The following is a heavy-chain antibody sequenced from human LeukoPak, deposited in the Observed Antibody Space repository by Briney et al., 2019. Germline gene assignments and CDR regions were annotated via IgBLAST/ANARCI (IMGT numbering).Heavy chain of an antibody. J-gene: IGHJ4*02. Sequence: ASVKVSCKASGYTFTSYAMHWVRQAPGQRLEWMGWINAGNGNTKYSQKFQGRVTITRNTSASTAYMELSSLRSEDTAVYYCARTGPSLPFDYWGQGTLVIVSS. CDR1: GYTFTSYA. V-gene: IGHV1-3*01. CDR2: INAGNGNT. CDR3: ARTGPSLPFDY.